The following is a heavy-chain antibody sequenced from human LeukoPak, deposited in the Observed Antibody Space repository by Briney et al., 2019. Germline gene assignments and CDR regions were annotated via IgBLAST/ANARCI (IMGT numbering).Heavy chain of an antibody. CDR3: ARGRYQLSP. J-gene: IGHJ5*02. V-gene: IGHV4-61*05. CDR1: GGSISNTLYY. D-gene: IGHD2-2*01. CDR2: IYYSGST. Sequence: SETLSLTCTVSGGSISNTLYYWGWIRQPPGKGLEWIGYIYYSGSTNYNPSLKSRVTISVDTSKNQFSLKLSSVTAADTAVYYCARGRYQLSPWGQGTLVAVSS.